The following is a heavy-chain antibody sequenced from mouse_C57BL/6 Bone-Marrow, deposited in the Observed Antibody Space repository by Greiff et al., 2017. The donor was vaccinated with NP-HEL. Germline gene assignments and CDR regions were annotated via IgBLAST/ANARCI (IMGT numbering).Heavy chain of an antibody. V-gene: IGHV1-50*01. CDR1: GYTFTSYW. Sequence: QVQLKQPGAELVKPGASVKLSCKASGYTFTSYWMQWVKQRPGQGLEWIGEIDPSDSYTNYNQKFKGKATLTVDTSSSTAYMQLSSLTSEDSAVYYCARDYSIVYYFDYWGQGTTLTVSS. J-gene: IGHJ2*01. CDR2: IDPSDSYT. CDR3: ARDYSIVYYFDY. D-gene: IGHD2-5*01.